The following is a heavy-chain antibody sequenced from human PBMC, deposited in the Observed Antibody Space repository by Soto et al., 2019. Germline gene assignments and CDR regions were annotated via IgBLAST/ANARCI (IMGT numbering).Heavy chain of an antibody. CDR3: ARLSPGGYLDL. CDR1: GFTFSTYS. J-gene: IGHJ2*01. CDR2: MRGSSSSI. V-gene: IGHV3-48*02. D-gene: IGHD1-26*01. Sequence: EVQLVESGGGLVQPGRSLRLSCAASGFTFSTYSMNWVRQAPGKGLEWISYMRGSSSSIYYADSLKGGFTISRDNAKNQPKLHMNSLGDKDTAVYYGARLSPGGYLDLGGRGTLVPVSS.